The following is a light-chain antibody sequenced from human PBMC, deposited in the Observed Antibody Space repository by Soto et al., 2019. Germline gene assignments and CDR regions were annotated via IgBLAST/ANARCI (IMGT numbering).Light chain of an antibody. Sequence: DIQMTQSPSSLSASVGDRVTITCQASRDISNYLNWYQQKPGKAPKLLIYDASNLETGVPSRFSGSGSGTDFTFTISSLQPEDIATYYCQQYDNRETFGPGTKVDIK. V-gene: IGKV1-33*01. CDR1: RDISNY. J-gene: IGKJ3*01. CDR2: DAS. CDR3: QQYDNRET.